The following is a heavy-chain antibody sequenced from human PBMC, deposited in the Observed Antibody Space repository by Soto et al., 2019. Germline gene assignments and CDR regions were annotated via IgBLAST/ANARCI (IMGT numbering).Heavy chain of an antibody. D-gene: IGHD3-22*01. CDR2: IIPIFSTA. Sequence: SVKVSCKASGGTFSSYAISWVRQAPGQGLEWMGGIIPIFSTANYAQKFQGRVTITADESTSTAYMELSSLRSEDTAVYYCARSHWGFDSSGYPIGYYGMDVWGQGTTVTVSS. CDR3: ARSHWGFDSSGYPIGYYGMDV. V-gene: IGHV1-69*13. CDR1: GGTFSSYA. J-gene: IGHJ6*02.